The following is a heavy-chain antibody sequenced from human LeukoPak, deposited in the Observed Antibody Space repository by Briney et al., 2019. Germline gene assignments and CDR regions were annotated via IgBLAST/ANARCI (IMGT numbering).Heavy chain of an antibody. J-gene: IGHJ4*02. V-gene: IGHV3-48*03. Sequence: GGSLRLSCAASGFTFSSYEMSWVRQAPGKGLEWVSYISSSGSTIYYADSVKGRFTISRDNAKNSLYLQMNSLRAEDTAVYYCAREGYDSSASFDYWGQGTLVTVSS. CDR1: GFTFSSYE. CDR3: AREGYDSSASFDY. CDR2: ISSSGSTI. D-gene: IGHD3-22*01.